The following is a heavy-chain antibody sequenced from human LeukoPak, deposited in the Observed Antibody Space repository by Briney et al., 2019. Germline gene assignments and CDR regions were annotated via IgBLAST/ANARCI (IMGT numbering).Heavy chain of an antibody. J-gene: IGHJ4*02. V-gene: IGHV3-21*03. Sequence: PGGSLRLSCAASGFTFSTFGMNWVRQAPGKGLEWLSDSVKGRFTISRDNAKNSVYLQMNSLRADDTAVYYRSRDGSGSGDCWGQGTLVTVSS. D-gene: IGHD2-15*01. CDR1: GFTFSTFG. CDR3: SRDGSGSGDC.